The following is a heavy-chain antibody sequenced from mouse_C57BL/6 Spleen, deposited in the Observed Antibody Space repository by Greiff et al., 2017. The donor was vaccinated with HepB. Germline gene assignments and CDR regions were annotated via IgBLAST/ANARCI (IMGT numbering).Heavy chain of an antibody. CDR1: GYTFTDYE. V-gene: IGHV1-15*01. CDR3: TRDSNPFDY. D-gene: IGHD2-5*01. CDR2: IDPETGGT. Sequence: QVQLQQPGAELVRPGASVTLSCKASGYTFTDYEMHWVKQTPVHGLEWIGAIDPETGGTAYNQKFKGKAILTADKSSSTAYMELRSLTSEDSAVYYCTRDSNPFDYWGQGTTLTVSS. J-gene: IGHJ2*01.